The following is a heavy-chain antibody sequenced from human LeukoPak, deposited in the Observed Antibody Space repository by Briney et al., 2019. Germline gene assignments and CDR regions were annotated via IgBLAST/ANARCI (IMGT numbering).Heavy chain of an antibody. CDR1: GYTFTGYY. CDR2: INPNSGGT. Sequence: ASVKVSYKASGYTFTGYYMHWVRQAPGQGLEWMGWINPNSGGTNYAQKFQGRVTMTRDTSISTAYMELSRLRSDDTAVYYCARDDFWSGYPFDYWGQGTLVTVSS. V-gene: IGHV1-2*02. CDR3: ARDDFWSGYPFDY. J-gene: IGHJ4*02. D-gene: IGHD3-3*01.